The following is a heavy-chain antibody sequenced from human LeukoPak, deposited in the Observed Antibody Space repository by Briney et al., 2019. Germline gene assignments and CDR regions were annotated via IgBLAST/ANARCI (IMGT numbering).Heavy chain of an antibody. Sequence: GGSLRLSCAASGFTFSDFYMSWIRQAPGKGLEWVSYTSGNGNTIYYGDSVKGRFTVSRDNAKNSLYVQMDSLRAEDTAVYYCARFGRGYSYGSDYWGQGTLVTVSS. J-gene: IGHJ4*02. V-gene: IGHV3-11*01. CDR2: TSGNGNTI. CDR3: ARFGRGYSYGSDY. CDR1: GFTFSDFY. D-gene: IGHD5-18*01.